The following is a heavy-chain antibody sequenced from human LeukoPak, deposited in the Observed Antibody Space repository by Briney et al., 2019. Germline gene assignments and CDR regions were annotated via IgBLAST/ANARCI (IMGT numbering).Heavy chain of an antibody. CDR2: IYTGGST. J-gene: IGHJ4*02. V-gene: IGHV4-61*02. CDR3: ARVGSGWHFDY. CDR1: GASITSTSYQ. Sequence: PSQTLSLTCTVSGASITSTSYQWSWIRQPAGKGLEWIGRIYTGGSTSYNPSLKSRVTISVDTSKNQFSLKLSSVTAADTAVYYCARVGSGWHFDYWGQGTLVTVSS. D-gene: IGHD6-19*01.